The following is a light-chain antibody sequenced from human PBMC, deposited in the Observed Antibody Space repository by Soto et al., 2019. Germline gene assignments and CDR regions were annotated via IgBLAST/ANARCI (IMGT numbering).Light chain of an antibody. CDR3: QQYHNLPMT. J-gene: IGKJ5*01. CDR1: QSVSSY. Sequence: EIVLTQSPGTLSGTPWDRADISCRASQSVSSYLAWYQQRPGQAPRLLIYDASNRATGVPARFSGSGSGADFTLTISSLEPEDFAVYYCQQYHNLPMTFGHGARLEVK. V-gene: IGKV3-11*01. CDR2: DAS.